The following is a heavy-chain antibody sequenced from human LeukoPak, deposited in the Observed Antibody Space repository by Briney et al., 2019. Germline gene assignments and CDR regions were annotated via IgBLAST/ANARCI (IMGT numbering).Heavy chain of an antibody. V-gene: IGHV4-34*01. CDR3: ARELGVTYYDYVWGSYETD. CDR2: INHSGST. D-gene: IGHD3-16*01. J-gene: IGHJ4*02. CDR1: GGSFSGYY. Sequence: SETLSLTCAVYGGSFSGYYWSWIRQPPGKGLEWIGEINHSGSTNYNPSLKSRVTISVDTSKNQFSLKLSSVTAADTAVYYCARELGVTYYDYVWGSYETDWGQGTLVTVSS.